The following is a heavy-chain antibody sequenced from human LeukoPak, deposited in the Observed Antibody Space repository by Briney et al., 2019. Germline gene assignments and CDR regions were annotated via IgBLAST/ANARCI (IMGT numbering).Heavy chain of an antibody. J-gene: IGHJ4*02. D-gene: IGHD6-6*01. V-gene: IGHV3-23*01. CDR2: ISGSGGST. CDR1: GFTFSSYA. Sequence: GGSLRLSCAASGFTFSSYAMSWVRQAPGKGLEWVSAISGSGGSTYYADSVKGRFTISRDNSKNSRYLQMNSLRAEDTAVYYCARDGIEYSSSSYFDYWGQGTLVTVSS. CDR3: ARDGIEYSSSSYFDY.